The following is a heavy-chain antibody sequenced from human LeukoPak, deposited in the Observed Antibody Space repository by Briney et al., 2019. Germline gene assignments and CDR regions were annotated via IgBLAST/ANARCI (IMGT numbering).Heavy chain of an antibody. Sequence: PGGSLRLSCAASGFTFSGYSLNWVRQTPGKWLEWVSSISSSSTYIYYADSVRGRFTISRDNAKNSLYLQMNSLRAEDTAVYYCARSEIVPAAIFYYYYGMDVWGQGTTVTVSS. D-gene: IGHD2-2*02. CDR2: ISSSSTYI. V-gene: IGHV3-21*01. CDR3: ARSEIVPAAIFYYYYGMDV. CDR1: GFTFSGYS. J-gene: IGHJ6*02.